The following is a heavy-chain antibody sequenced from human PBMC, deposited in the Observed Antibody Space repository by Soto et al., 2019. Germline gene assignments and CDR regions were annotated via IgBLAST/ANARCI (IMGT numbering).Heavy chain of an antibody. CDR3: ARDGAPYYYYYGMDV. D-gene: IGHD3-16*01. V-gene: IGHV3-30-3*01. J-gene: IGHJ6*02. CDR1: GFTFSSYA. CDR2: ISYDGSNK. Sequence: QVQLVESGGGVVQPGRSLRLSCAASGFTFSSYAMHWVRQAPGKGLEWVAVISYDGSNKYYADSVKGRFTISRDNSKNTLYLQMNSPRAEDTAVYYCARDGAPYYYYYGMDVWGQGTTVTVSS.